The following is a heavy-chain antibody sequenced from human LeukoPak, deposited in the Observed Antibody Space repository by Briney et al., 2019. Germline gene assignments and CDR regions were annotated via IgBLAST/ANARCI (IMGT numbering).Heavy chain of an antibody. D-gene: IGHD4-17*01. CDR3: AKDQYGDFGLDY. CDR1: GFTFSSHG. V-gene: IGHV3-30*02. Sequence: GGSLRLSCAASGFTFSSHGMHWVRQAPGKGLEWVAFIRYDGSNKYYADSVKGRFTISRDNSKNTLYLQMNSLRAEDTAVYYCAKDQYGDFGLDYWGQGTLVTVSS. CDR2: IRYDGSNK. J-gene: IGHJ4*02.